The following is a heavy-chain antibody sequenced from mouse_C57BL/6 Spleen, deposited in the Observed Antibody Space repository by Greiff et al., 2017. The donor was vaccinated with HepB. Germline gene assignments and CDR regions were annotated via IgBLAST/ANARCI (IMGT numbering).Heavy chain of an antibody. CDR3: AREGSSYNFDD. J-gene: IGHJ2*01. CDR2: INYDGSST. Sequence: EVHLVESEGGLVQPGSSMKLSCTASGFTFSDYYMAWVRQVPEKGLEWVANINYDGSSTYYLDSLKSRFIISRDNAKNILYLQMSSLKSEDTATYYCAREGSSYNFDDWGQGTTLTVSS. CDR1: GFTFSDYY. V-gene: IGHV5-16*01. D-gene: IGHD1-1*01.